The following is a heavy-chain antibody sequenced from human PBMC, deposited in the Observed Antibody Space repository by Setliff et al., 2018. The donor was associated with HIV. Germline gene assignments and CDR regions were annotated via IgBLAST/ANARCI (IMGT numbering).Heavy chain of an antibody. CDR3: ARRDGRSMNAFQI. CDR1: GYPFDYYW. Sequence: PGESLTISCKTSGYPFDYYWIGWVRQMPGKGLEWMGIIYSGDSDATCSPSFKGQVTISLDKSITTAYLEIHNLKASDTATYYCARRDGRSMNAFQIWGPGTMVTVSS. CDR2: IYSGDSDA. D-gene: IGHD6-13*01. J-gene: IGHJ3*01. V-gene: IGHV5-51*01.